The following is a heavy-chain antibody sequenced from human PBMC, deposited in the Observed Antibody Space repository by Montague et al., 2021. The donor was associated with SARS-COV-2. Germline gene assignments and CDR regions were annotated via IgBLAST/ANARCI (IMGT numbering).Heavy chain of an antibody. CDR1: GGSVSSISSY. J-gene: IGHJ4*02. V-gene: IGHV4-39*01. CDR2: FYYAGGT. Sequence: SETLSLTCTVSGGSVSSISSYWGWIRQPPGKGLEYIGSFYYAGGTQYNPSLKSRVTISVDTSNDQFSLKMNSVTAADTAVYFCARCYGSSFDYWGQGTLVTVSS. CDR3: ARCYGSSFDY. D-gene: IGHD4-17*01.